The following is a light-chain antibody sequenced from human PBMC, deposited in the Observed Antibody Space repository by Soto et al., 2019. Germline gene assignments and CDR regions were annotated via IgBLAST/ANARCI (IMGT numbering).Light chain of an antibody. CDR3: QQRSNSYT. J-gene: IGKJ2*01. V-gene: IGKV4-1*01. CDR1: QSILDRSKNKYY. CDR2: WAS. Sequence: DIVMTQSPDSLAVSLGERATFNCKSSQSILDRSKNKYYLAWYQQKSGQPPKLLIYWASLRESGVPDRFTGSGSGTDFTLTISSLQAEDVAVYYCQQRSNSYTFGQGTKLEIK.